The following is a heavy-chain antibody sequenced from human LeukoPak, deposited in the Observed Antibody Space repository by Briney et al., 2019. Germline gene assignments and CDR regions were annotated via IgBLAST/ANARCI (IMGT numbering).Heavy chain of an antibody. Sequence: GGSLRLSCAASGFTFNNYAMSWVRQAPGKRLEWVSAISGSSGSTYYADSVKGRFTISRDNSKNTLYLQMNTLRAEDTALYYCAKDIVVVPAASDAFDIWGQGTMVTVSS. J-gene: IGHJ3*02. D-gene: IGHD2-2*01. CDR2: ISGSSGST. V-gene: IGHV3-23*01. CDR3: AKDIVVVPAASDAFDI. CDR1: GFTFNNYA.